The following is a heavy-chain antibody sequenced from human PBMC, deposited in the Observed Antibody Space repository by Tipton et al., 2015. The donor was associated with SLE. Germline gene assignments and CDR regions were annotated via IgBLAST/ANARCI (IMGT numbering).Heavy chain of an antibody. J-gene: IGHJ4*02. Sequence: TLSLICTVSGGSVSSGGYYWSWIRQHPGKGLEWIGYIYNSGGTDYSPSLKSRVTISADTSKNQFSLKLSSVTAADTAVYYCARGTAAAGNFDLWGQGTLVSVSS. CDR1: GGSVSSGGYY. CDR2: IYNSGGT. CDR3: ARGTAAAGNFDL. D-gene: IGHD6-19*01. V-gene: IGHV4-31*03.